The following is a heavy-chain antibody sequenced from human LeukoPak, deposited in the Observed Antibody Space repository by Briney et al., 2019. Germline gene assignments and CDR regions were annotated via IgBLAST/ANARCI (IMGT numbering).Heavy chain of an antibody. V-gene: IGHV4-59*12. CDR2: IYYSGST. Sequence: SETLSLTCTVSGGSISSYYWSWIRQPPGKGLEWIGYIYYSGSTNYNPSLKSRVTISVDTSKNQFSPKLSSVTAADTAVYYCARGRYDILTGWGSYYYYYMDVWGKGTTVTVSS. J-gene: IGHJ6*03. CDR3: ARGRYDILTGWGSYYYYYMDV. D-gene: IGHD3-9*01. CDR1: GGSISSYY.